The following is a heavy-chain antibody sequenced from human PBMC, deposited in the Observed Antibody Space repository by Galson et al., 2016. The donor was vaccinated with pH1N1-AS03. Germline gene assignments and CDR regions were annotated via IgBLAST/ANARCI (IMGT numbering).Heavy chain of an antibody. CDR3: ARGGRSTSWYWRD. D-gene: IGHD2-8*02. V-gene: IGHV3-7*01. J-gene: IGHJ4*02. CDR2: ISQDGSEK. Sequence: SLRLSCADSGFSFGSFWMTWIRQLPGKGLEWVAKISQDGSEKYYVDSVKGRFTISRDNAQNSPYLQMSSLRAEDTATYYCARGGRSTSWYWRDWGRGARVTVSS. CDR1: GFSFGSFW.